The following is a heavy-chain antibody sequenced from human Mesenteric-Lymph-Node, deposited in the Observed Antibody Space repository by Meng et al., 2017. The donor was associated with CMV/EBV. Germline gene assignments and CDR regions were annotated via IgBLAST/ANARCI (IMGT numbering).Heavy chain of an antibody. CDR2: IHHSGGT. CDR1: GVSISSSTW. Sequence: CVVSGVSISSSTWWSWVRQPPGKGLGWIGEIHHSGGTNYNPSLGSRITISVDKSKNQFSLKLSSVTAADTAVYYCARSYSSSWFDYWGQGTLVTVSS. V-gene: IGHV4-4*02. J-gene: IGHJ4*02. D-gene: IGHD6-13*01. CDR3: ARSYSSSWFDY.